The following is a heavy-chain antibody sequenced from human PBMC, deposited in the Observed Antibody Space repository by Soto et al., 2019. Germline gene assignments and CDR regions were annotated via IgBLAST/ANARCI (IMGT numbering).Heavy chain of an antibody. J-gene: IGHJ4*02. CDR1: GGTFSSYA. CDR3: ARDSKRGYSGFLDY. Sequence: QVPLVQSGAEVKKPGSSVKVSCKASGGTFSSYAISWVRQAPGQGLEWMGGIIPIFGTANYAQKYQGRVTITADESTSTDYMELSSLRSEDTAVYYCARDSKRGYSGFLDYWGQGTLVTVSS. D-gene: IGHD5-12*01. CDR2: IIPIFGTA. V-gene: IGHV1-69*01.